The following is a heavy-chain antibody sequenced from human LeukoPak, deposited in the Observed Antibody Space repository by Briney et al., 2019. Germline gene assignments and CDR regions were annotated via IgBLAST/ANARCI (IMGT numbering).Heavy chain of an antibody. D-gene: IGHD2-15*01. CDR1: GGSFSGYY. CDR2: INHSGSA. V-gene: IGHV4-34*01. J-gene: IGHJ6*02. CDR3: ARSYYSGGSSVYYNYDMDV. Sequence: PSETLSLTCAVSGGSFSGYYWSWIRQPPGKGLEWIGEINHSGSANYNPSLKSRVTISVDTSKNQFSLKLSSVTAADTAAYYCARSYYSGGSSVYYNYDMDVWGQGTTVTVSS.